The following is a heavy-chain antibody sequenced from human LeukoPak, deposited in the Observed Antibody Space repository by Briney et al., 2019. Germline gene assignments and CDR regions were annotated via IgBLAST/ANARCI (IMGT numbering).Heavy chain of an antibody. CDR2: ISSSSSHI. V-gene: IGHV3-21*01. Sequence: GGSLRLSCAASGFRFSDFSMNWVRQAPGKGLEWVSSISSSSSHIYYADSVKGRFTISRDNAKNTLYLQMNSLRAEDTAVYYCAKGESSSWFDWGQGTLVTVSS. CDR3: AKGESSSWFD. J-gene: IGHJ4*02. D-gene: IGHD6-13*01. CDR1: GFRFSDFS.